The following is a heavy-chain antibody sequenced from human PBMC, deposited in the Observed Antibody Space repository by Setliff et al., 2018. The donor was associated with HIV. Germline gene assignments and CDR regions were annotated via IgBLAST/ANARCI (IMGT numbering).Heavy chain of an antibody. CDR1: GYTFTSYG. CDR2: IIPALGTA. CDR3: ARDIGDDFWSGYSNWFDP. J-gene: IGHJ5*02. V-gene: IGHV1-69*04. D-gene: IGHD3-3*01. Sequence: ASVKVSCKASGYTFTSYGISWVRQAPGQGPEWMGRIIPALGTANYAPKFKDRVTISADKSTRTAYMDLTSLTFDDTGVYYCARDIGDDFWSGYSNWFDPWGQGTLVTVSS.